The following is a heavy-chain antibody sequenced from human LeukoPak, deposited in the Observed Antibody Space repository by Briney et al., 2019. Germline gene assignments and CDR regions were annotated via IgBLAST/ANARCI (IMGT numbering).Heavy chain of an antibody. J-gene: IGHJ4*02. CDR1: GFTFSSYS. V-gene: IGHV3-48*01. Sequence: GGSLRLSCAASGFTFSSYSMNWVRQAPGKGLEWVSYISSSSSTIYYADSVKGRFTISRDNAKDSLYLQMNSLRAEDTAVYYCARVGVTVTDYFDYWGQGTLVTVSS. CDR2: ISSSSSTI. CDR3: ARVGVTVTDYFDY. D-gene: IGHD4-17*01.